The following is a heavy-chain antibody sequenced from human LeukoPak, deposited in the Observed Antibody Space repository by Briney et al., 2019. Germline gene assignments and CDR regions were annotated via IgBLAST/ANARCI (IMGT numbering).Heavy chain of an antibody. Sequence: PSETLSLTCAVYGGSFSGYYWSWIRQPPGKGLEWMGEINHSGSTNYKPSLKSRVTISVDTSQKQFSLRLTSVTAADTAVYYCARGRYLTTSGGAAAGFLDYWGQGSLVTVST. V-gene: IGHV4-34*01. J-gene: IGHJ4*02. D-gene: IGHD6-13*01. CDR3: ARGRYLTTSGGAAAGFLDY. CDR2: INHSGST. CDR1: GGSFSGYY.